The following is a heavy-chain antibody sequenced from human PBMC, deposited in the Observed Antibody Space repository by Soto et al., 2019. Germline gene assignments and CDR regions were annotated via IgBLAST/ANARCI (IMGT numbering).Heavy chain of an antibody. J-gene: IGHJ4*02. D-gene: IGHD3-22*01. CDR3: AREVVNGQYFDY. V-gene: IGHV3-30-3*01. CDR2: ISVDGTNE. Sequence: QVQLVESGGGVVQPGTSLRLSCVTSGFIFNNYALYWVRQAPGKGLEWVASISVDGTNENYADSVKGRCSISRDKSKNTQYHKRKSMRGEETAVYYSAREVVNGQYFDYWGQGTLVTVSS. CDR1: GFIFNNYA.